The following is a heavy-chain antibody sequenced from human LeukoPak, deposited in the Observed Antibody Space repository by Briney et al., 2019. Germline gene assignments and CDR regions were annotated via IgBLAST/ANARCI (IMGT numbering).Heavy chain of an antibody. CDR1: GYTFTSYG. CDR2: ISAYNGNT. Sequence: ASVKVFCKASGYTFTSYGNSWVRQAPGQGLEWMGWISAYNGNTNYAQKLQGRVTMTTDTSTSTAYMELRSLRSDDTAVYYCAREPRTVVVPAPPNYYYYMDVWGKGTTVTVSS. CDR3: AREPRTVVVPAPPNYYYYMDV. D-gene: IGHD2-2*01. V-gene: IGHV1-18*01. J-gene: IGHJ6*03.